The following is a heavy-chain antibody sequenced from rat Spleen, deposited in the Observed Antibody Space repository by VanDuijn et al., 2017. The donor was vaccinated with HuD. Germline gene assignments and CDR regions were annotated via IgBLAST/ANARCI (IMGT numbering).Heavy chain of an antibody. V-gene: IGHV5-31*01. Sequence: EVQLVESGGGLVQPGRSLKLSCVASGFTFNNYWMTWIRQAPGKGLEWVASITNTGGSTYYPDSVKGRFTISRDNAKSTLYLQMNSLRSEDTATYYCTRGATEGTVFDYWGQGVMVTVSS. D-gene: IGHD1-11*01. CDR1: GFTFNNYW. CDR2: ITNTGGST. J-gene: IGHJ2*01. CDR3: TRGATEGTVFDY.